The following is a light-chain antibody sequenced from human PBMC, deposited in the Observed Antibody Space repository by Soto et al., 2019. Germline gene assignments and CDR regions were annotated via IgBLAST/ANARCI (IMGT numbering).Light chain of an antibody. CDR3: QQSYSTPWT. J-gene: IGKJ1*01. V-gene: IGKV1-39*01. Sequence: IQITQPTSSLSASLGACVTLNCRASQSISSYLNWYQQKPGKAPKLLIYDASSLESGVPSRFSGSGSGTDFTLTISSLQPEDIATYYCQQSYSTPWTFGQGTKVDIK. CDR1: QSISSY. CDR2: DAS.